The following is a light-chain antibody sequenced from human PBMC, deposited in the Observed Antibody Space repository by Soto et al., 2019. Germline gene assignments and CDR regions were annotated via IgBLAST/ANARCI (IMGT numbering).Light chain of an antibody. J-gene: IGKJ4*01. Sequence: EIVMTQSPATLSVSPGERATLSCRASQSVSSNLAWYQQKPGQAPRLLIYGASTRATGIPARFSGSGSGTEFTLTISSLEPEDFAVYYCQERNRWPRGTFGAGTKVDIK. V-gene: IGKV3-15*01. CDR1: QSVSSN. CDR2: GAS. CDR3: QERNRWPRGT.